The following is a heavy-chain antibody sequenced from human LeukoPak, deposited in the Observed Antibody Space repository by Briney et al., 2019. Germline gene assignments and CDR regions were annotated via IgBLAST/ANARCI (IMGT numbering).Heavy chain of an antibody. CDR2: ISYDGSNK. J-gene: IGHJ4*02. D-gene: IGHD5-18*01. CDR1: GFTFSSYA. CDR3: GKTTAGYSSGQKPAWPVDY. V-gene: IGHV3-30*07. Sequence: GGTLRLSCAASGFTFSSYAMHWVRQAPGKGLEWVAVISYDGSNKYYADSVKGRFTISRDNSKNTVYLQINSLRAEDTAVYYCGKTTAGYSSGQKPAWPVDYWGQGTLVTVSS.